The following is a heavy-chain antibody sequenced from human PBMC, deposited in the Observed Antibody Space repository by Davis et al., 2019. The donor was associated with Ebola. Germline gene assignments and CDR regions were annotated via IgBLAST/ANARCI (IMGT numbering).Heavy chain of an antibody. D-gene: IGHD2-8*02. V-gene: IGHV3-23*01. CDR3: ARSPHCGGGVCNGFHYYGMDV. CDR2: ISINGGRI. CDR1: GFTFGTSA. Sequence: GESLKISCAASGFTFGTSAMSWFRQAPGKGPEWVSSISINGGRIFYAASVKGRFTISRDNSKNTLYLQMNSLRAEDTAVYYCARSPHCGGGVCNGFHYYGMDVWGQGTTVTVSS. J-gene: IGHJ6*02.